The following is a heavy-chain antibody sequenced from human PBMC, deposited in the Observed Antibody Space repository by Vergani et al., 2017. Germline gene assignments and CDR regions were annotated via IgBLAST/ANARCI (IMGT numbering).Heavy chain of an antibody. CDR3: TTDEPFGELFHDAFDI. J-gene: IGHJ3*02. CDR2: IKSKTDGGTT. D-gene: IGHD3-10*01. V-gene: IGHV3-15*01. Sequence: EVQLVESGGGLVKPGGSLRLSCAASGFTFSNAWMSWVRQAPGKGLEWVGRIKSKTDGGTTDYAAPVKGRFTISRDDSKNTLYLQMNSLKTEDTAVYYCTTDEPFGELFHDAFDIWGQGTMVTVSS. CDR1: GFTFSNAW.